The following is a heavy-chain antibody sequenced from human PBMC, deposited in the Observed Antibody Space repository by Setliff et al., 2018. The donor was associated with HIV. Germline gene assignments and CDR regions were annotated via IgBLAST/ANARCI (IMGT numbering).Heavy chain of an antibody. CDR1: EVIVSNNY. CDR2: ISSSGGTI. Sequence: PGGSLRLSCAVSEVIVSNNYMSWVRQAPGKGLEWVSYISSSGGTIYYADSVKGRFTISRDNAKNTLFLQMNSLRAEDTAVYYCARFDDSNGFDYWGQGTLVTVSS. CDR3: ARFDDSNGFDY. D-gene: IGHD3-22*01. J-gene: IGHJ4*02. V-gene: IGHV3-11*04.